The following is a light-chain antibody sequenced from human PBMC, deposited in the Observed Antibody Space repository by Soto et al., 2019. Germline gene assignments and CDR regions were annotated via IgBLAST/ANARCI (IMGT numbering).Light chain of an antibody. CDR3: QHYDNTHPSVT. J-gene: IGKJ3*01. CDR1: QSVSSDY. V-gene: IGKV3-20*01. CDR2: GAS. Sequence: EIVLTQSPDTLSLSPGERATLSCRASQSVSSDYLVWYQHKPGQAPRLLIYGASRRATGIPDRFSGCGSGTDFILTISRLEPEDFAVYYCQHYDNTHPSVTLGPGTKVDIK.